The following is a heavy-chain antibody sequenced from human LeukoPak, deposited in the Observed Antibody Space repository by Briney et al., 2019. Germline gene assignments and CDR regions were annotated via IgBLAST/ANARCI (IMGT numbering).Heavy chain of an antibody. CDR2: IWPADSDT. V-gene: IGHV5-51*01. Sequence: GESLKISCKGSGYSFSSYWIGWVRLMPGKGQEWMGIIWPADSDTRYSPSFQGQVTISADKSISTAYLQWSSLKASDTAIYYCARQCCGSYYPMDVWGKGTTVTVSS. CDR1: GYSFSSYW. D-gene: IGHD1-26*01. CDR3: ARQCCGSYYPMDV. J-gene: IGHJ6*03.